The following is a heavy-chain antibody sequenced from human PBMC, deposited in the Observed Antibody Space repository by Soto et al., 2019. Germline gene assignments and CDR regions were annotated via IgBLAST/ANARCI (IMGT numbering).Heavy chain of an antibody. J-gene: IGHJ6*02. D-gene: IGHD1-20*01. CDR1: GGSISSSSYY. V-gene: IGHV4-39*01. CDR2: IYYSGST. CDR3: ARGALGYNWTPYGMDV. Sequence: SETLSLTCTVSGGSISSSSYYWGWIRQPPGKGLEWIGSIYYSGSTYYNPSLKSRVTISVDTSKSQFSLKLSSVTAADTAVYYCARGALGYNWTPYGMDVWGQGTTVTVSS.